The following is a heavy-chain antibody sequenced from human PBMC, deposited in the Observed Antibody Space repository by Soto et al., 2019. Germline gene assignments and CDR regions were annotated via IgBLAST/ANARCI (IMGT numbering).Heavy chain of an antibody. Sequence: GESLKISCMGSGYKVSTWHNFTSYWIAWVRQMPGEGLEWMGIIYPGDSDTRYSPSFQGQVTISADKSISTAYLQWSSLKASDTALYYCAKGPGMGSYRDYYYGMDVWGQGTTVTVSS. CDR2: IYPGDSDT. J-gene: IGHJ6*02. CDR3: AKGPGMGSYRDYYYGMDV. V-gene: IGHV5-51*01. D-gene: IGHD3-10*01. CDR1: GYKVSTWHNFTSYW.